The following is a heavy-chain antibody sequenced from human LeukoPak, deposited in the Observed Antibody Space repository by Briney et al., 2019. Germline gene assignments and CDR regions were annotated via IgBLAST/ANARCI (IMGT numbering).Heavy chain of an antibody. J-gene: IGHJ3*02. CDR1: GFTFSTYS. CDR3: ASKTSGTVTTTNAFDI. CDR2: ISSSGNSI. Sequence: GGSLRLSCAASGFTFSTYSMNWVRQAPGKGLQWVSYISSSGNSIYYADSVKGRFTISRDNAKNSLYLQMNSLRAEDTAVYYCASKTSGTVTTTNAFDIWGQGTMVTVSS. V-gene: IGHV3-48*04. D-gene: IGHD4-17*01.